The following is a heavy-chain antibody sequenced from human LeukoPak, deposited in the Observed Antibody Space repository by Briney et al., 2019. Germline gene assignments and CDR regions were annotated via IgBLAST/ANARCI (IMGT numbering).Heavy chain of an antibody. Sequence: SETLSLTCTVSGGSISSSSYYWGWIRQPPGKGLEWIGSIYYSGSTNYNPSLKSRVTISVDTSKNQFSLILYSLTAADTAVYFCAKGRQIGGYDGFDPWGQGTLVTVSS. CDR2: IYYSGST. J-gene: IGHJ5*02. CDR3: AKGRQIGGYDGFDP. D-gene: IGHD5-12*01. CDR1: GGSISSSSYY. V-gene: IGHV4-39*07.